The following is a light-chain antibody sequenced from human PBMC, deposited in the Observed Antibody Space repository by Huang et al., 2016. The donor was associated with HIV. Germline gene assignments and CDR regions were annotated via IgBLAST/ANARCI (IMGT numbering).Light chain of an antibody. Sequence: EIVMTQSPATLSVSPGERATLSCRASQSVTSNLAWYQQKPGQAPRLLIYGASTTATGIPARFSGSGSGTEFTLTISSLQSEDFAIYYCQQYNNWPPYTFGPGTKVDI. CDR1: QSVTSN. CDR3: QQYNNWPPYT. CDR2: GAS. J-gene: IGKJ3*01. V-gene: IGKV3-15*01.